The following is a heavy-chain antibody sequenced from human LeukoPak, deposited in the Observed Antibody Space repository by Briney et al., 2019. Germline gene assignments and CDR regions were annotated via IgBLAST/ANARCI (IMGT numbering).Heavy chain of an antibody. V-gene: IGHV3-74*01. Sequence: GGSLRLSCAASGFTFSSYWMHWVRQAPGKGPVWVSRINNDGSGTTYADSVKGRFTISRDNAKNSLYLQMNSLRAEDTAVYYCASWRSYSGYWGQGTLVTVSS. D-gene: IGHD3-16*01. CDR3: ASWRSYSGY. CDR2: INNDGSGT. J-gene: IGHJ4*02. CDR1: GFTFSSYW.